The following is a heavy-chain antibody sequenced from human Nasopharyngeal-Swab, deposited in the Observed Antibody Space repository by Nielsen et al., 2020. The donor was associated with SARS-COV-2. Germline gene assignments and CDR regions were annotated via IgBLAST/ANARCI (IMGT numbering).Heavy chain of an antibody. Sequence: GGSLRLSCAASGFTFSSYSMNWVRQAPGKGLEWVSCISSSSSTIYYADSVKGRFTISRDNAKNSLYLQMNSLRAEDTAVFYCARVGYNWNSGYFQHWGQGTLVTVSS. J-gene: IGHJ1*01. CDR2: ISSSSSTI. CDR1: GFTFSSYS. D-gene: IGHD1-7*01. V-gene: IGHV3-48*04. CDR3: ARVGYNWNSGYFQH.